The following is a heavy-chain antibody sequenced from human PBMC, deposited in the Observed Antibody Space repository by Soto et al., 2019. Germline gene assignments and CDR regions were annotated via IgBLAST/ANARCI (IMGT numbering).Heavy chain of an antibody. CDR1: GYSFTSYW. D-gene: IGHD6-13*01. Sequence: GESLKISCRGSGYSFTSYWIGWVRQMPGKGLEWMGIIYPGDFNLRYTPSFQGQVTISAARSISTAYLEWSSLKASDTAMYFCARHSGIPEAGSYDFWGQGTLVTVSS. V-gene: IGHV5-51*01. J-gene: IGHJ4*02. CDR3: ARHSGIPEAGSYDF. CDR2: IYPGDFNL.